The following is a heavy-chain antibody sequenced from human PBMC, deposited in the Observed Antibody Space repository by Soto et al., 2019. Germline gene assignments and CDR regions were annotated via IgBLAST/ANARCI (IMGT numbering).Heavy chain of an antibody. CDR2: INHSGST. Sequence: SETLSLTCAVYGGSFSGYYWSWIRQPPGKGLEWIGQINHSGSTNYNPSLKSRVTISVDTSKNQFSLKLSSVTAADTAVYYCARGTPITTFGIWGQGTMVTVSS. CDR3: ARGTPITTFGI. J-gene: IGHJ3*02. CDR1: GGSFSGYY. V-gene: IGHV4-34*01. D-gene: IGHD3-3*01.